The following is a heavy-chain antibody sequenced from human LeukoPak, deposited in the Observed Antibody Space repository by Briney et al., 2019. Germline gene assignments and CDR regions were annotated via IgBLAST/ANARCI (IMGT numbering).Heavy chain of an antibody. D-gene: IGHD2-2*01. CDR1: GFTFSSYA. J-gene: IGHJ6*02. CDR3: ARDRPYDQLQDYYYYGMDV. CDR2: ISYDGSNK. Sequence: QAGGSLRLSCAASGFTFSSYAMTWVRQAPGKGLEWVAVISYDGSNKYYADSVKGRFTISRDNSKNTLYLQMNSLRAEDTAVYYCARDRPYDQLQDYYYYGMDVWGQGTTVTVSS. V-gene: IGHV3-30-3*01.